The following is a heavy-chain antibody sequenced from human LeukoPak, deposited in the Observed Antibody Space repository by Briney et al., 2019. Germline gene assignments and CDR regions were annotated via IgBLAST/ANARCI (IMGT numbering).Heavy chain of an antibody. CDR2: ISSSSSYI. Sequence: GGSLRLSCAASGFTCSSYAMSWVRQAPGKGLEWVSSISSSSSYIYYADSVKGRFTISRDNAKNSLYLQMNSLRAEDTAVYYCARDPCRDGYNFCYYYYYGMDVWGQGTTVTVSS. V-gene: IGHV3-21*01. J-gene: IGHJ6*02. D-gene: IGHD5-24*01. CDR1: GFTCSSYA. CDR3: ARDPCRDGYNFCYYYYYGMDV.